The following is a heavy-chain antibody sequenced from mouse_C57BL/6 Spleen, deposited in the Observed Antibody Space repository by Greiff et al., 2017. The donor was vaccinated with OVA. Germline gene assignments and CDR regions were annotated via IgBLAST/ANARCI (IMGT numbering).Heavy chain of an antibody. D-gene: IGHD1-1*01. CDR3: ARFFHYYGSSYDYAMDY. V-gene: IGHV7-3*01. J-gene: IGHJ4*01. CDR2: IRNKANGYTT. Sequence: EVQVVESGGGLVQPGGSLSLSCAASGFTFTDYYMSWVRQPPGKALEWLGFIRNKANGYTTEYSASVKGRFTISRDNSQSILYLQMNALRAEDSATYYCARFFHYYGSSYDYAMDYWGQGTSVTVSS. CDR1: GFTFTDYY.